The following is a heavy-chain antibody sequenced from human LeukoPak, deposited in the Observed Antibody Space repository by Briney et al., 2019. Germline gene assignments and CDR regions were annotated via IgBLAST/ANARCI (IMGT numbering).Heavy chain of an antibody. V-gene: IGHV4-59*01. D-gene: IGHD6-19*01. J-gene: IGHJ6*03. CDR3: ARVQYSSGWGAYDYYYYMDV. CDR2: IYYSGST. Sequence: PSETLSLTCTVSGGSISSYYWSWIRQPPGKGLEWIGYIYYSGSTNHNPSLKSRVTISVDTSKNQFSLKLSSVTAADTAVYYCARVQYSSGWGAYDYYYYMDVWGKGTTVTISS. CDR1: GGSISSYY.